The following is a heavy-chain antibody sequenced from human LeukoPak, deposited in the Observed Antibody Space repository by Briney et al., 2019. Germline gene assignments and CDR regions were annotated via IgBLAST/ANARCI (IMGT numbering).Heavy chain of an antibody. CDR1: GGTFSSYA. J-gene: IGHJ4*02. CDR3: AISLVTPFSRFDY. CDR2: IIPIFGAA. D-gene: IGHD4-23*01. V-gene: IGHV1-69*13. Sequence: SVKVSCKASGGTFSSYAISWVRQAPGQGLEWMGGIIPIFGAANYAQKFQGRVTITADESTSTAYMELSSLRSEDTAVYYCAISLVTPFSRFDYWGQGTLVTVSS.